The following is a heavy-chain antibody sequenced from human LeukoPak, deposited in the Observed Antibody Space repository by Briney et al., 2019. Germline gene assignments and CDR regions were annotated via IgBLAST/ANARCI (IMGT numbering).Heavy chain of an antibody. Sequence: GASVKVSCKASGYTFTGYYMHWVRQAPGQGLEWMGGFDPEDGETIYAQKFQGRVTMTEDTSTDTAYMELSSLRSEDTAVYYCATGGGRDCSSTSCYFTAWFDPWGQGTLVTVSS. D-gene: IGHD2-2*01. CDR3: ATGGGRDCSSTSCYFTAWFDP. V-gene: IGHV1-24*01. CDR1: GYTFTGYY. CDR2: FDPEDGET. J-gene: IGHJ5*02.